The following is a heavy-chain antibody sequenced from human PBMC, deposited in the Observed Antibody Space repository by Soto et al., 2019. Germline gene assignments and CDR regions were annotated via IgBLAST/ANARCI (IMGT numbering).Heavy chain of an antibody. D-gene: IGHD3-22*01. V-gene: IGHV4-30-4*01. CDR1: GGSISSGDYY. J-gene: IGHJ5*01. Sequence: SETLSLTCTVSGGSISSGDYYWSWIRQPPGKGLEWIGYIYYTGTTTYNPSIKSRVTTSVDSSKNQFSLNLTSVSAADTAVYYCARLGGFYQSLASWGQGTLVTVSS. CDR3: ARLGGFYQSLAS. CDR2: IYYTGTT.